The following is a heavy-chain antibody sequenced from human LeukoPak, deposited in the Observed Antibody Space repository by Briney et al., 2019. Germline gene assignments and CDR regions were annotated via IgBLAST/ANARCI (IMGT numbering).Heavy chain of an antibody. CDR2: ISWNSGSI. J-gene: IGHJ6*02. CDR1: GFTLDDYA. D-gene: IGHD5-12*01. Sequence: GGSLRLSCAASGFTLDDYAMHWVRQAPGKGLEWVSGISWNSGSIGYADSVKGRFTISRDNAKNSLYLQMNSLRAEDTALYYCAKEILSGAYGMDVWGRGTTVTVSS. V-gene: IGHV3-9*01. CDR3: AKEILSGAYGMDV.